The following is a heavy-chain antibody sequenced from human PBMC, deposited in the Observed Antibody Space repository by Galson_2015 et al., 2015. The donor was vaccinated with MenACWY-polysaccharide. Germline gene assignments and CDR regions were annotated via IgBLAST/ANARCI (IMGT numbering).Heavy chain of an antibody. Sequence: PALVNPTQTLTLPCTFSGFSLRTSGMCVSWIRQPPGKALEWLARIDWDDDKYYSTSLKTRLTISKDTSKNQVVLTMTNMDPVDTATYYCARISETRLAVAGTYYYYGMDVWGQGTTVTVSS. V-gene: IGHV2-70*11. CDR2: IDWDDDK. CDR1: GFSLRTSGMC. J-gene: IGHJ6*02. D-gene: IGHD6-19*01. CDR3: ARISETRLAVAGTYYYYGMDV.